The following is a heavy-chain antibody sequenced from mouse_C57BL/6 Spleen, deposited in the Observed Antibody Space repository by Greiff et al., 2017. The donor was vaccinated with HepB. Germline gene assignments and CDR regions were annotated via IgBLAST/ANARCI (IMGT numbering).Heavy chain of an antibody. Sequence: VMLVESGAELVRPGTSVKMSCKASGYTFTNYWIGWAKQRPGHGLEWIGDIYPGGGYTNYNEKFKGKATLTADKSSSTAYMQFSSLTSEDSAIYYCARSPNSNYEGYAMDYWGQGTSVTVSS. CDR1: GYTFTNYW. CDR3: ARSPNSNYEGYAMDY. D-gene: IGHD2-5*01. J-gene: IGHJ4*01. V-gene: IGHV1-63*01. CDR2: IYPGGGYT.